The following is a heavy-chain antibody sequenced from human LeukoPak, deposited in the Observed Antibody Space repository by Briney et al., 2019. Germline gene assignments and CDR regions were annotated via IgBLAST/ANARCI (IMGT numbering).Heavy chain of an antibody. J-gene: IGHJ4*02. D-gene: IGHD3-22*01. CDR2: IYSGGST. V-gene: IGHV3-53*01. CDR3: ASNLGIDSSVSY. Sequence: PGGSLRLSCAASGFTVSSNYMSWVRQAPGKGLEWVSVIYSGGSTYYADSVKGRFTISRDNSKNTLYLQMNSLRAEGTAVYYCASNLGIDSSVSYWGQGTPVTVSS. CDR1: GFTVSSNY.